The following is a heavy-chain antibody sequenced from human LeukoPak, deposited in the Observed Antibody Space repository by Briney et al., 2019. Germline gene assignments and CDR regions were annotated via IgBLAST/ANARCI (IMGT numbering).Heavy chain of an antibody. V-gene: IGHV1-8*01. D-gene: IGHD6-13*01. CDR1: GYTFTDYD. J-gene: IGHJ4*02. Sequence: ASVKVSRKSSGYTFTDYDFNWVRPATGQGVEWMGWMKPEGGNADYAQKVQGRVTMTRNNYISTAYMELSSLIADDTAVYYCARGPPESSSSDYWGQGTLVTGS. CDR2: MKPEGGNA. CDR3: ARGPPESSSSDY.